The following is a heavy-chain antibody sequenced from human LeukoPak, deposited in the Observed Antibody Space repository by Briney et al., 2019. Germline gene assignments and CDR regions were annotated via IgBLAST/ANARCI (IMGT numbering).Heavy chain of an antibody. CDR3: ARGAGYCSGGSCYSRYYYYGMDV. CDR1: GFTFSSYE. Sequence: AGGSLRLSCAASGFTFSSYEMNWVRQAPGKGLEWVSYISSSGSTIYYADSVKGRFTISRDNAKNSLYLQMNSLRAEDTAVYYCARGAGYCSGGSCYSRYYYYGMDVWGQGTTVTVSS. V-gene: IGHV3-48*03. CDR2: ISSSGSTI. J-gene: IGHJ6*02. D-gene: IGHD2-15*01.